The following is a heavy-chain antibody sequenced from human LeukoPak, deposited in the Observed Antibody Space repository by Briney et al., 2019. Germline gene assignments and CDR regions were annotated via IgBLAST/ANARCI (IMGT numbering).Heavy chain of an antibody. V-gene: IGHV1-2*02. CDR1: GYSLSDLS. J-gene: IGHJ4*02. D-gene: IGHD2-2*01. CDR2: INPNNGGT. CDR3: ARGRGSTSSNFDY. Sequence: ASVKVSCKISGYSLSDLSIHWVREAPGQGLERMGWINPNNGGTNYAQKFQGRVTMTRDTSISTAYMELSRLTSDDTAVYYCARGRGSTSSNFDYWGQGTLVTVSS.